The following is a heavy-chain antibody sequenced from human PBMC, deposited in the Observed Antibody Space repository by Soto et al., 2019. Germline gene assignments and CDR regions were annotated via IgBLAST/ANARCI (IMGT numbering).Heavy chain of an antibody. CDR1: GFTFSSYS. CDR2: ISSSSSYI. J-gene: IGHJ3*02. CDR3: ARDRDSSSWPKDDAFDI. D-gene: IGHD6-13*01. V-gene: IGHV3-21*01. Sequence: GGSLRLSCAASGFTFSSYSMNLVRQAPGKGLEWVSSISSSSSYIYYADSVKGRFTISRDNAKNSLYLQMNSLRAEDTAVYYCARDRDSSSWPKDDAFDIWGQGTMVTVSS.